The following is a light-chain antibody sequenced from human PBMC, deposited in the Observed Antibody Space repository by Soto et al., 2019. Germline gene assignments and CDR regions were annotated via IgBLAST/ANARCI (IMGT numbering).Light chain of an antibody. Sequence: EIVLTQSPATLSLSPGERATLSCRASQSVSSYLAWYQQKPVQAPRLRMYGASYRAPGIPARFSGSGSGTDFTLTISGLEPEDFAVYCCQHSSNWAPTGDTFGQGTKLEIK. CDR1: QSVSSY. CDR2: GAS. V-gene: IGKV3-11*01. CDR3: QHSSNWAPTGDT. J-gene: IGKJ2*01.